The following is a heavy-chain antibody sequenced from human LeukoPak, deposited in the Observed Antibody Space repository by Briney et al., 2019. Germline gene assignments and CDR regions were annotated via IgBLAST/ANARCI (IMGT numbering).Heavy chain of an antibody. V-gene: IGHV1-69*05. D-gene: IGHD5-18*01. Sequence: SVKVSCKASGGTFSSYAISWVRQAPGQGLEWMGGIIPIFGTANYAQKFQGRVTITTDESTSTAYMELSSLRSEDTAVYYCARVGGGDSYVGRGGDWFDPWGQGTLVTVSS. J-gene: IGHJ5*02. CDR3: ARVGGGDSYVGRGGDWFDP. CDR2: IIPIFGTA. CDR1: GGTFSSYA.